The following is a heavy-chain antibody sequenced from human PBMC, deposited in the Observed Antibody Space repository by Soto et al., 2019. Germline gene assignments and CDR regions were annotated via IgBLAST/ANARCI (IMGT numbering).Heavy chain of an antibody. CDR2: TIPILGIA. D-gene: IGHD6-13*01. CDR1: GGTFSSYT. V-gene: IGHV1-69*02. CDR3: ARTSGLIAAAGTSWFDP. Sequence: QVQLVQSGAEVKKPGSSVKVSCKASGGTFSSYTISWVRQAPGQGLEWMGRTIPILGIANYAQKFQGRVTITADKSTGTAYMELSSLRSEDTAVYYCARTSGLIAAAGTSWFDPWGQGTLVTVSS. J-gene: IGHJ5*02.